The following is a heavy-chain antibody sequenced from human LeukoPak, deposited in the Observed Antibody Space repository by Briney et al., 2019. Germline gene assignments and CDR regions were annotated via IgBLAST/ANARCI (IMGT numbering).Heavy chain of an antibody. V-gene: IGHV1-3*01. J-gene: IGHJ6*02. CDR2: INAGNGNT. Sequence: ASVKVSCKASGYTFTSYAMHWARQAPGQRLEWMGWINAGNGNTKYSQKFQGRVTITRDTSASTAYMELSSLRSEDTAVYYCARGPAGYCSSTSCRIYYYYGMDVWGQGTTVTVSS. CDR3: ARGPAGYCSSTSCRIYYYYGMDV. CDR1: GYTFTSYA. D-gene: IGHD2-2*01.